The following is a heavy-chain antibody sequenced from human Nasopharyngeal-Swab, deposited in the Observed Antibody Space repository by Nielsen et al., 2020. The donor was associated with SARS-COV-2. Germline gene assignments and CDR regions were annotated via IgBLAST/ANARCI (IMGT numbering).Heavy chain of an antibody. V-gene: IGHV7-4-1*02. D-gene: IGHD2-2*01. Sequence: ASLQVSCKASGYTFTSYTMNWVRQAPGQGLEWMGWINSNTGNPTYAQGFTGQFVFSSDTSVSTAYLQISNLQAEDSAIYYCARQLCSSTTCYESYWGQGTLVTVSS. J-gene: IGHJ4*02. CDR1: GYTFTSYT. CDR3: ARQLCSSTTCYESY. CDR2: INSNTGNP.